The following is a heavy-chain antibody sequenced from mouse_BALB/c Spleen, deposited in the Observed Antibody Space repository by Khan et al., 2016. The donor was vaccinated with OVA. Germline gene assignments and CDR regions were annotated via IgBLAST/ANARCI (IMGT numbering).Heavy chain of an antibody. V-gene: IGHV7-3*02. CDR1: GFTFTDYY. Sequence: EVMLVESGGGLVQPGGSLRLSCATSGFTFTDYYMSWIRQPPGKALEWLGFIRNKANGYTTEYSASVKGRFTISRDNSQSILYLQMNTLRAEDSATYYCAKDFDSWGQGTTLTVSS. CDR2: IRNKANGYTT. CDR3: AKDFDS. J-gene: IGHJ2*01.